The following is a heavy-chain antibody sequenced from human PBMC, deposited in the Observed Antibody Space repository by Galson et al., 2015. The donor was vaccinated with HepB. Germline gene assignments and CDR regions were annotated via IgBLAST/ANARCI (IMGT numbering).Heavy chain of an antibody. D-gene: IGHD6-25*01. J-gene: IGHJ4*02. V-gene: IGHV1-18*01. CDR3: TREGPTSAGDY. CDR2: INGYNGNT. Sequence: SVKVSCKASGYSFTTYGIGWERQAPGQGLEWMGWINGYNGNTDYAQKFQDRITLTTDTSTTTAYMELRTLRSDDTAVYYCTREGPTSAGDYGGQGTLVTVSP. CDR1: GYSFTTYG.